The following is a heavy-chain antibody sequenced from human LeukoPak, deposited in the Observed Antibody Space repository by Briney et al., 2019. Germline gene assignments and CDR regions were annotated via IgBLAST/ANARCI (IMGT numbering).Heavy chain of an antibody. CDR2: ISAYNGNT. V-gene: IGHV1-18*01. CDR1: SYTFTSYG. Sequence: ASVKVSCKASSYTFTSYGISWVRQAPGQGLEWMGWISAYNGNTHYAQKLQGRVTMTTDTSTSTAYMELRSLRSDDTAVYYCARRGGPVAGIWTAHEYNWFDPWGQGALVTVSS. D-gene: IGHD6-19*01. J-gene: IGHJ5*02. CDR3: ARRGGPVAGIWTAHEYNWFDP.